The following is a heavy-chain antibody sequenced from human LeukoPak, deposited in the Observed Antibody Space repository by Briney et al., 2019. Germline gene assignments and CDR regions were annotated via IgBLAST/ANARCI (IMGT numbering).Heavy chain of an antibody. J-gene: IGHJ6*03. Sequence: NSSETLSLTCTVSGGSISSYYWSWIRQPPGKGLEWIGYIYYSGSTNYNPSLKSRVTISVDTSKNQFSLKLSSVTAADTAVYYCARGNRDYYYMDVWGKGTTVTISS. V-gene: IGHV4-59*01. D-gene: IGHD1-14*01. CDR2: IYYSGST. CDR1: GGSISSYY. CDR3: ARGNRDYYYMDV.